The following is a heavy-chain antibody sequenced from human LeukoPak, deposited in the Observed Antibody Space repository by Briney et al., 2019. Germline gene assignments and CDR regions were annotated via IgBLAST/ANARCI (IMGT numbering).Heavy chain of an antibody. CDR3: STGSGHAFDI. V-gene: IGHV3-74*01. J-gene: IGHJ3*02. Sequence: GGSLRLSCAAPGFTFSSYWMHWVRQVPGKGLVWVSRINSDGSSTSYADSVKGRFTISRDNAKNTLYVQMNSLRAEDTAVYYCSTGSGHAFDIWGRGTIDTVSS. CDR2: INSDGSST. CDR1: GFTFSSYW. D-gene: IGHD3-10*01.